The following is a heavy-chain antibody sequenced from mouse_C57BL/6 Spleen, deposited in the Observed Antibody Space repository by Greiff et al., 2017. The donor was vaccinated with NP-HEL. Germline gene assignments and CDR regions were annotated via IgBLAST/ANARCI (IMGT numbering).Heavy chain of an antibody. CDR3: TGGTTAQLGDYFDY. V-gene: IGHV6-3*01. Sequence: EVKLMESGGGLVQPGGSMKLSCVASGFTFSNYWMNWVRQSPEKGLEWVAQIRLKSDNYATHYAESVKGRFTISRDDSKSSVYLQMNNLRAEDTGIYYCTGGTTAQLGDYFDYWGQGTTLTVSS. CDR1: GFTFSNYW. J-gene: IGHJ2*01. D-gene: IGHD1-2*01. CDR2: IRLKSDNYAT.